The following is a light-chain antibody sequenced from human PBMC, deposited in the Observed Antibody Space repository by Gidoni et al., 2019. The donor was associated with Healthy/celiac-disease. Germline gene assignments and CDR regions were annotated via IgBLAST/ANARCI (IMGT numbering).Light chain of an antibody. J-gene: IGKJ2*01. CDR3: QQYGSSLYT. CDR2: GAS. Sequence: IVFTQSPGTLSLSPGERATLSCRASQRVSSSSLAWYQQKPGQAPRLLIYGASSRSTGIPDRFSRSWSGTDFTLTISRLEPEDFAVDYCQQYGSSLYTFGQWTKLGIK. V-gene: IGKV3-20*01. CDR1: QRVSSSS.